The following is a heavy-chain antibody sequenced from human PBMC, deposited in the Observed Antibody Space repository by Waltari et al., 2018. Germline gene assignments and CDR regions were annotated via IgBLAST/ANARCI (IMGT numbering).Heavy chain of an antibody. CDR2: IRDDGSNK. D-gene: IGHD6-19*01. Sequence: QVQLVESGGGVVQPGGSLRLSCAASGFTFSSYGMHWVRQAPGKGLEWVAFIRDDGSNKYYADSVKGRFTISRDNSKNTLYLQMNSLRAEDTAVYYCAKDLGAVAGLSPSDYWGQGTLVTVSS. V-gene: IGHV3-30*02. J-gene: IGHJ4*02. CDR3: AKDLGAVAGLSPSDY. CDR1: GFTFSSYG.